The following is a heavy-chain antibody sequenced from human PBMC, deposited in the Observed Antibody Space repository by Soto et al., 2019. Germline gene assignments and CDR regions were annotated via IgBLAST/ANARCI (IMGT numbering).Heavy chain of an antibody. CDR2: ISGSGGST. D-gene: IGHD1-7*01. J-gene: IGHJ4*02. CDR1: GFTFSSYA. V-gene: IGHV3-23*01. Sequence: GRSLRLSCAASGFTFSSYAMSWVRQAPGKGLEWVSAISGSGGSTYYADSVKGRFTISRDNSKNTLYLQMNSLRAEDTAVYYCAKERYNWNYALPGHYWGQGTLVTVSS. CDR3: AKERYNWNYALPGHY.